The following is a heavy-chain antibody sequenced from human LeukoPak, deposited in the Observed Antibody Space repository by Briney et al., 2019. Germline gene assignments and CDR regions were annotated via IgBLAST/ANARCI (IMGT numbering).Heavy chain of an antibody. CDR3: ASLDLYYGSGSYYS. D-gene: IGHD3-10*01. V-gene: IGHV4-34*01. Sequence: SETLSLTCAVYGGSFSGYYWSWIRQPPGKGLEWIGEINHSGSTNYNPSLKSRVTISVDTSKNQFSLKLSSVTAADTAVYYCASLDLYYGSGSYYSWGQGTLVTVTS. CDR1: GGSFSGYY. CDR2: INHSGST. J-gene: IGHJ4*02.